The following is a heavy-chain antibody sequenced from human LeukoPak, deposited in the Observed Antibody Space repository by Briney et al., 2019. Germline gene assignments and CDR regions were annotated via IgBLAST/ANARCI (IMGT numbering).Heavy chain of an antibody. D-gene: IGHD4-23*01. CDR3: ARDEEVVTPGGDYGMDV. CDR2: ISAYNGNT. Sequence: GASVKVSCKASGYTFTGYYMHWVRQAPGQGLEWMGWISAYNGNTNYAQKLQGRVTMTTDTSTSTAYMELRSLRSDDTAVYYCARDEEVVTPGGDYGMDVWGQGTTVTVSS. V-gene: IGHV1-18*04. J-gene: IGHJ6*02. CDR1: GYTFTGYY.